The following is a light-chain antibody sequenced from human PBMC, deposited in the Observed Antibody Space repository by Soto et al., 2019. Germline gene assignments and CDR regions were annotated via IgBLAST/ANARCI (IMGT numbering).Light chain of an antibody. V-gene: IGKV1-33*01. J-gene: IGKJ2*01. Sequence: DTQMTQSPSALSASIGDRVTITCQASQDISNCLNWYQQKPGKAPQLLIYDASILETGVPLRFSGSGSGTDFSLTISSLQPEDIATLYGQQDDTLPFTFGQGTNLEIK. CDR3: QQDDTLPFT. CDR1: QDISNC. CDR2: DAS.